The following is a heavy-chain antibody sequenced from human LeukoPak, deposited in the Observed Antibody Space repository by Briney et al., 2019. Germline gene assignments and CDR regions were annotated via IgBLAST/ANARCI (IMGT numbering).Heavy chain of an antibody. D-gene: IGHD6-25*01. CDR2: MYPAGSHI. CDR3: AAAAPNPAGWQY. V-gene: IGHV5-51*01. Sequence: GASLKISCKGSGYNFPIYWIGWLRHLPGKGLEWMGIMYPAGSHIRYSPSFHGQATISADKSISTAFLQCARLNASATAMYYCAAAAPNPAGWQYWGEGALVTVSS. CDR1: GYNFPIYW. J-gene: IGHJ4*02.